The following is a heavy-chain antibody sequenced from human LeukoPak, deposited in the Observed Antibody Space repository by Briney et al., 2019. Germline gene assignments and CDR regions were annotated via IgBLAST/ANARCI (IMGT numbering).Heavy chain of an antibody. D-gene: IGHD5-18*01. CDR2: ISSSSTI. V-gene: IGHV3-48*01. Sequence: GGSVRLSCAASGFTFSSYSMNWVRQAPGKGLEWVSYISSSSTIYYAASVKGRFTISRDNAKNSLYLQMNSLRAEDTAVYYCARDFMVTYYYYMDVWGKGTTVTVSS. CDR3: ARDFMVTYYYYMDV. CDR1: GFTFSSYS. J-gene: IGHJ6*03.